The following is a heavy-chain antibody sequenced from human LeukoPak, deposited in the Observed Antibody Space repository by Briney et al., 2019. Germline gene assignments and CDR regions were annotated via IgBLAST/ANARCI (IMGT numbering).Heavy chain of an antibody. D-gene: IGHD3-22*01. CDR1: GFSLSTSGMC. Sequence: SGPTLVNSTQTLTLTCTFSGFSLSTSGMCVSWIRQPPGKALECRARIDWDDDKYYSTSLKTRLTISKDTSKNQVVLTMTNMDPVDTATYYCARTCPYYYDSSGYPDYWGQGTLVTVSS. V-gene: IGHV2-70*11. CDR3: ARTCPYYYDSSGYPDY. CDR2: IDWDDDK. J-gene: IGHJ4*02.